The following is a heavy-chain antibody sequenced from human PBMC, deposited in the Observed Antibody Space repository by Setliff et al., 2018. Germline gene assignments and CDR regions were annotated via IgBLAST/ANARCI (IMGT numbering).Heavy chain of an antibody. Sequence: TSETLSLTCTVSGDSISSRPYYWGWFRQPAGKELERIGQIYTSWSTNYNPSLKSRVTISVDTSKNQFSLSLSSLTAADTAVYYCARVSGFQYMDVWGKGTTVTVSS. CDR3: ARVSGFQYMDV. D-gene: IGHD3-3*01. CDR2: IYTSWST. CDR1: GDSISSRPYY. V-gene: IGHV4-61*09. J-gene: IGHJ6*03.